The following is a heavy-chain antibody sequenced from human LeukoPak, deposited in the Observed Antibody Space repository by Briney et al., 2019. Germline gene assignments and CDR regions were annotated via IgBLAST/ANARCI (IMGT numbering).Heavy chain of an antibody. J-gene: IGHJ3*02. CDR2: INPNSGGT. D-gene: IGHD1-26*01. Sequence: ASVKVSCKASGYTFTGYYMHWVRQAPGQGLEWMGRINPNSGGTNYAQKFQGRVTMTRDTSISTAYMELSRLRSDDTAVYYCARSLGRNSYSGSPHVGAFDIWGQGTMVTVSS. CDR1: GYTFTGYY. CDR3: ARSLGRNSYSGSPHVGAFDI. V-gene: IGHV1-2*06.